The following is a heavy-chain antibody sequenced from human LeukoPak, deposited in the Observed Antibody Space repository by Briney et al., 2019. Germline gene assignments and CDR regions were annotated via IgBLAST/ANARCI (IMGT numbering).Heavy chain of an antibody. V-gene: IGHV3-23*01. CDR2: ISGSGGSI. D-gene: IGHD6-13*01. J-gene: IGHJ4*02. CDR1: GFIFSSYT. Sequence: PGGSLRLSCAASGFIFSSYTMSWVRQAPGKGLEWVSAISGSGGSIYYADSAKGRFTISRDNSKNTLYLQMNSLRAEDTAVYYCAKDPRSAAGTSYYWGQGTLVTVSS. CDR3: AKDPRSAAGTSYY.